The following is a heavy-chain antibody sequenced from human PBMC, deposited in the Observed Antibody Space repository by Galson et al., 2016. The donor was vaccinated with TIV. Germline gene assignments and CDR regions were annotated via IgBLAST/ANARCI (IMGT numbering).Heavy chain of an antibody. J-gene: IGHJ4*02. D-gene: IGHD3-22*01. Sequence: QSGAEVKKPGASVKVSCKASGYRFTGYHIHWVRQAPGQGLEWMGWINPSSGGTKSAQKFQGWVTMTRDTSISTAYMELSSLKSDDTAVYFCARGGFLKDYGDRSGYYPLDYWGQGTLLTVSA. V-gene: IGHV1-2*04. CDR2: INPSSGGT. CDR3: ARGGFLKDYGDRSGYYPLDY. CDR1: GYRFTGYH.